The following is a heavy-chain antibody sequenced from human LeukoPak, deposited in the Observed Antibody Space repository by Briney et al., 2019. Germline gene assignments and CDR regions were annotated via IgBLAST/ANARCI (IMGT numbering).Heavy chain of an antibody. CDR1: GFTFSSYG. J-gene: IGHJ4*02. V-gene: IGHV3-23*01. CDR2: ISGSGGTT. CDR3: ATSGSYNY. D-gene: IGHD1-26*01. Sequence: PGGSLRLSCAASGFTFSSYGMSWVRQAPGKGLEWVSGISGSGGTTYYADSVKGRFTISRDNSKNTLYLQMNSLRAEDTAVYYCATSGSYNYWGQGTLVTVSS.